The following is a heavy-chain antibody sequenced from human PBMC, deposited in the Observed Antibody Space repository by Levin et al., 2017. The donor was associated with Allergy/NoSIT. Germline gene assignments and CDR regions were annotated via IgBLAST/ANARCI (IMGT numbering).Heavy chain of an antibody. CDR2: ISSSSSTI. D-gene: IGHD3-9*01. CDR3: ASGSGLRYFDWSTY. V-gene: IGHV3-48*01. Sequence: PGGSLRLSCAASGFTFSSYSMNWVRQAPGKGLEWVSYISSSSSTIYYADSVKGRFTISRDNAKNSLYLQMNSLRAEDTAVYYCASGSGLRYFDWSTYWGQGTLVTVSS. J-gene: IGHJ4*02. CDR1: GFTFSSYS.